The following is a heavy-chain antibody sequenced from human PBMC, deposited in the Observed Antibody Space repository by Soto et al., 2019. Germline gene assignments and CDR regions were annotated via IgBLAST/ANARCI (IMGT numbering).Heavy chain of an antibody. CDR1: GFSLSTSEVA. Sequence: QITLKESGPTLVRPTQTLTLTCTFSGFSLSTSEVAVGWIRQPPGKALEWLALIYWDDDKRYSPSLKSRLTIMKDISKNQVVLTMTNTDPVDTATYYSVYRLEGGKLQPKFAYWGQGSLVTVSS. CDR2: IYWDDDK. V-gene: IGHV2-5*02. CDR3: VYRLEGGKLQPKFAY. J-gene: IGHJ4*02. D-gene: IGHD6-13*01.